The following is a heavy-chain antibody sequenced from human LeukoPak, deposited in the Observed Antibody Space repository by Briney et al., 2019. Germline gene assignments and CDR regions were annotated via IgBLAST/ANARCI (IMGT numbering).Heavy chain of an antibody. CDR1: GFTVSSNY. J-gene: IGHJ6*02. V-gene: IGHV3-53*04. CDR3: ARYCSSTSPYYYYGMDV. D-gene: IGHD2-2*01. Sequence: PGGSLRLSCAASGFTVSSNYMSWVRRAPGKGLEWVSVIYSGGSTYYADSVKGRFTISRHNSKNTLYLQMNSLRAEDTAVYYCARYCSSTSPYYYYGMDVWGQGTTVTVSS. CDR2: IYSGGST.